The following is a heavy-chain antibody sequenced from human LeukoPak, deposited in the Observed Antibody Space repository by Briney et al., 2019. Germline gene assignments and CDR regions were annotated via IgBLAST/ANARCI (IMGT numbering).Heavy chain of an antibody. J-gene: IGHJ4*02. CDR1: GFTFSSYG. CDR3: AKGEVYDFWSGFEY. V-gene: IGHV3-33*06. CDR2: IWYDGSNK. Sequence: PGRSLRLSCAASGFTFSSYGMHWVRQAPGKGLEWVAVIWYDGSNKYYADSVKGRFTISRDNSKNTLYLQMNSLRAEDTAVYYCAKGEVYDFWSGFEYWGQGILVTVSS. D-gene: IGHD3-3*01.